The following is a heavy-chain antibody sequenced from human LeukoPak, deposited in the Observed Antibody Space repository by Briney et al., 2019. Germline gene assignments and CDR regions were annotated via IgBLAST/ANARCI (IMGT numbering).Heavy chain of an antibody. J-gene: IGHJ6*04. CDR3: ARDQAVSGSNYYYGVDV. CDR1: GFTFSRYA. V-gene: IGHV3-30*04. Sequence: GGSLRLSCAASGFTFSRYAMHWVRQAPGKGLEWVAVISYDGANKHNADSVKGRFSIPRDSSKNTLYLQMDSLRPEDTAVYYCARDQAVSGSNYYYGVDVWGKGTTVTVSS. CDR2: ISYDGANK. D-gene: IGHD6-19*01.